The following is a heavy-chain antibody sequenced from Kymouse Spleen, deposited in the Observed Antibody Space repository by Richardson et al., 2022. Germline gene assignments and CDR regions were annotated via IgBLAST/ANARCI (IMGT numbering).Heavy chain of an antibody. Sequence: QVQLQQWGAGLLKPSETLSLTCAVYGGSFSGYYWSWIRQPPGKGLEWIGEINHSGSTNYNPSLKSRVTISVDTSKNQFSLKLSSVTAADTAVYYCARSDVVVPAAIGWFDPWGQGTLVTVSS. CDR1: GGSFSGYY. CDR2: INHSGST. CDR3: ARSDVVVPAAIGWFDP. V-gene: IGHV4-34*01. D-gene: IGHD2-2*02. J-gene: IGHJ5*02.